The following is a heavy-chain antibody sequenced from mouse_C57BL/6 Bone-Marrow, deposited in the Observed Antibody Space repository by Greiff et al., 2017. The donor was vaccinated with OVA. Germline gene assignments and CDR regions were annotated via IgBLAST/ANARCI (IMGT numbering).Heavy chain of an antibody. D-gene: IGHD2-5*01. CDR1: GFSLTSYG. Sequence: VQLQESGPGLVQPSQSLSITCTVSGFSLTSYGVHWVRQSPGKGLEWLGVIWSGGSTDYNAAFISRLSISKDNSKSQVFFKMNSLQADDTAIYYCARNYYSNYVYAMDYWGQGTSVTVSS. CDR2: IWSGGST. CDR3: ARNYYSNYVYAMDY. J-gene: IGHJ4*01. V-gene: IGHV2-2*01.